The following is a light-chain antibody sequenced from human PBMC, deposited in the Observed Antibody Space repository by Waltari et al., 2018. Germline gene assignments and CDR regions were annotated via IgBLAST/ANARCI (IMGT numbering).Light chain of an antibody. CDR1: QSITSW. V-gene: IGKV1-5*03. CDR2: KAS. CDR3: QQYDNYWT. Sequence: DIQMTQSPSTLSASVGDRVTITCRASQSITSWLTWYQQKPGKAPKLLIYKASNLESGVPSRFSGSRSGTEYTLTIRSVQPDDFATFYCQQYDNYWTFGQGTKVEIK. J-gene: IGKJ1*01.